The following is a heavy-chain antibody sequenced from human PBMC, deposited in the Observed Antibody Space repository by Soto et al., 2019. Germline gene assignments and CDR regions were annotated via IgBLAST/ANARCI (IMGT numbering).Heavy chain of an antibody. V-gene: IGHV4-59*08. CDR2: ISHSGSA. D-gene: IGHD3-10*01. CDR3: ARLGDFSDAFDI. J-gene: IGHJ3*02. CDR1: GGSISPYH. Sequence: LCGGSISPYHWNWIRQPPGKGLQWIGYISHSGSATYNPSLKSRVTISIDTSKSQFSLNLSSVTAADTAVYFCARLGDFSDAFDIWGQGTLVTVS.